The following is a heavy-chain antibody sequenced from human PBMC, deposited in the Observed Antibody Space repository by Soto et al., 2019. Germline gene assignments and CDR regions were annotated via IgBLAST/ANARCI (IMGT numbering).Heavy chain of an antibody. CDR1: GYTFISYG. CDR2: ISAYNAKT. J-gene: IGHJ6*02. CDR3: ARDLREMDDFWSGYNFHGMDV. Sequence: VASVKVSCKVSGYTFISYGINWVRQAPGQGLEWMGWISAYNAKTNYAQRLQGRVTLTTDTSTSTAYMELRSLRSDDTAVYYCARDLREMDDFWSGYNFHGMDVWGQGTTVTVSS. D-gene: IGHD3-3*01. V-gene: IGHV1-18*04.